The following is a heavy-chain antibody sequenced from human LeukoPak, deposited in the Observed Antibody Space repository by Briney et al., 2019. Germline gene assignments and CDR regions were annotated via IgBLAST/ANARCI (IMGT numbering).Heavy chain of an antibody. V-gene: IGHV3-23*01. D-gene: IGHD3-22*01. CDR3: AKSQEDDSSGYYYSNFDY. CDR2: ISGSRDAT. J-gene: IGHJ4*02. Sequence: GGSLRLSCAASGFTFSHYPMSWVRQAPGKGLEWVSAISGSRDATYYADSAKGRFTISRDNSKNALYLQMISLRAEDTAVYYCAKSQEDDSSGYYYSNFDYWGQGALVTVSS. CDR1: GFTFSHYP.